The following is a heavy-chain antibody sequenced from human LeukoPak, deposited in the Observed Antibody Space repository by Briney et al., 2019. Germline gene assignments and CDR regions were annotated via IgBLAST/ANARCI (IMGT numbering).Heavy chain of an antibody. D-gene: IGHD3-10*01. V-gene: IGHV3-21*01. J-gene: IGHJ6*03. Sequence: GGSLRLSCAASGFTFSSYSMNWVRQAPGKGLEWVSSISSSSSYIYSADSVKGRFTISRDNAKNSLYLQMNSLGAEDTAVYYCARGPYASGTYGRRGWVHYMDVWGKGTTVTISS. CDR2: ISSSSSYI. CDR3: ARGPYASGTYGRRGWVHYMDV. CDR1: GFTFSSYS.